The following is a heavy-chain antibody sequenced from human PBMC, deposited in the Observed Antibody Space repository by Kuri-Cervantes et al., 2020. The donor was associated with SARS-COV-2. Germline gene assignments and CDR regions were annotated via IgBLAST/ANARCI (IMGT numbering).Heavy chain of an antibody. V-gene: IGHV5-10-1*01. J-gene: IGHJ4*02. CDR2: IDPSDSYT. D-gene: IGHD2-15*01. CDR1: GYSFTSYW. Sequence: GESLKISCKGSGYSFTSYWISWVRQMPGKGLEWMGRIDPSDSYTDYSPSFQGHVTISADKSISTAYLQWSSLKASDTAMYYCARRVGYYFDYWGQGTLVTVSS. CDR3: ARRVGYYFDY.